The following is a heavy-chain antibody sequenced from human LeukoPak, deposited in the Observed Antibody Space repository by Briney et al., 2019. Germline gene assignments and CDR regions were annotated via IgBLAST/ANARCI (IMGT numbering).Heavy chain of an antibody. Sequence: PSETLSLTCTVSGASVYSYYWSWVRQPPGKGLEWIGYGHYSGSASYNPSLKSRVTISVDTSKNQFSLRLRSVTAADTAVYFCASSSPAHDFWGQGTLLPVSS. J-gene: IGHJ4*02. CDR1: GASVYSYY. CDR3: ASSSPAHDF. D-gene: IGHD6-6*01. V-gene: IGHV4-59*02. CDR2: GHYSGSA.